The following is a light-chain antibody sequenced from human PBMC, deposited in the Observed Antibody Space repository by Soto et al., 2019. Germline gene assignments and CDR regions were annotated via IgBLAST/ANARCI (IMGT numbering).Light chain of an antibody. Sequence: DIQMAQSPSSLSASVGDRVTITCQTSHDIKKYLNWYQQKAHKVPKLLIHDASTLASWDPSGFTGDGSGEDFTHAINNLRPEEVATYYCQQFDDLPLTVGGGTKLDI. CDR3: QQFDDLPLT. CDR1: HDIKKY. CDR2: DAS. J-gene: IGKJ4*01. V-gene: IGKV1-33*01.